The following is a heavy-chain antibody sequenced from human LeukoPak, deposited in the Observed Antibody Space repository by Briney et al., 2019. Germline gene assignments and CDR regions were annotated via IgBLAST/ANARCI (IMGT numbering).Heavy chain of an antibody. V-gene: IGHV4-4*09. J-gene: IGHJ4*02. CDR2: IYTSGST. CDR1: GGSISSYY. D-gene: IGHD6-13*01. Sequence: KPSETLSLTCTVSGGSISSYYWSWIRQPPGKGLEWIGYIYTSGSTNYNPSLKSRVTISVDTSKNQFSLKLSSVTAADTAVYYCARHRVRQLAYFDYWGPGTLVTVSS. CDR3: ARHRVRQLAYFDY.